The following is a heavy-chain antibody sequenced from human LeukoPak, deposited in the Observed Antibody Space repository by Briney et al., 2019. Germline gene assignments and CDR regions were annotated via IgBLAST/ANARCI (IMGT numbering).Heavy chain of an antibody. CDR3: ARDQEEYSSGWYDRWFDP. V-gene: IGHV4-59*01. D-gene: IGHD6-19*01. J-gene: IGHJ5*02. CDR1: GGSISSYY. CDR2: IYYSGST. Sequence: SETLSLTCTVSGGSISSYYWSWIRQPPGKGLEWIGYIYYSGSTNYNPSLKSRVTISVDTSKNQFTLKLSSVTAADTAVYYCARDQEEYSSGWYDRWFDPWGQGTLVTVSS.